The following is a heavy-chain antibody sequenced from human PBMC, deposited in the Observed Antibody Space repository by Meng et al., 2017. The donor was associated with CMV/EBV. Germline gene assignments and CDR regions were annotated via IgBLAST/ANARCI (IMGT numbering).Heavy chain of an antibody. CDR3: ARDREDITLDY. V-gene: IGHV3-21*01. CDR2: ISSSSSYI. D-gene: IGHD2-15*01. J-gene: IGHJ4*02. Sequence: GESLKISCAASGFTFSSYSMNWVRQAPGKGLEWVSSISSSSSYIYYADSVKGRFTISRDNAKNSLHLQMNSLRAEDTAVYYCARDREDITLDYWGQGTLVTVSS. CDR1: GFTFSSYS.